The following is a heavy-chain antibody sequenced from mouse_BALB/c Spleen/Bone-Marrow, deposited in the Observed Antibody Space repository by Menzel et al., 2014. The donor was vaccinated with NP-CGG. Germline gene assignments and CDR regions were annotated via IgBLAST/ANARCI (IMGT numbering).Heavy chain of an antibody. J-gene: IGHJ4*01. D-gene: IGHD2-4*01. CDR3: TRGGLRHYAMDY. Sequence: VNVVDSGAELVRPGASVKLSCKALGYTFTDYEMHWVKQTPEHGLEWIEAIHPGSGGTAYNQKFKGKATLTADKSSSTAYMELSSLTSEDSAVYYCTRGGLRHYAMDYWGQGTSVTVSS. CDR1: GYTFTDYE. V-gene: IGHV1-15*01. CDR2: IHPGSGGT.